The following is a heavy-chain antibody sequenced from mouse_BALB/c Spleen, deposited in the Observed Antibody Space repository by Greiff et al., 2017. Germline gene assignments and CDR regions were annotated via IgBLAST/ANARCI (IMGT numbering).Heavy chain of an antibody. CDR3: ARATMMTTGWFAY. Sequence: EVKLMESGPGLVKPSQSLSLTCTVTGYSITSDYAWNWIRQFPGNKLEWMGYISYSGSTSYNPSLKSRISITRDTSKNQFFLQLNSVTTEDTATYYCARATMMTTGWFAYWGQGTLVTVSA. CDR1: GYSITSDYA. D-gene: IGHD2-4*01. CDR2: ISYSGST. J-gene: IGHJ3*01. V-gene: IGHV3-2*02.